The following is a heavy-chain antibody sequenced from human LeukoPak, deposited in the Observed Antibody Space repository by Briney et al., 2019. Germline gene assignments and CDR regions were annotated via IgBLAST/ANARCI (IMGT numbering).Heavy chain of an antibody. J-gene: IGHJ1*01. CDR1: GYTLTELS. CDR2: FDPEDGET. Sequence: EASVKVSCKVSGYTLTELSMHWVRQAPGKGLEWMGGFDPEDGETIYAQKFQGRVTMTEDTSTDTAYMELSSLRSEDTAVYYCATGVTMVRGVFAEYFQHWGQGTLVTVSS. D-gene: IGHD3-10*01. CDR3: ATGVTMVRGVFAEYFQH. V-gene: IGHV1-24*01.